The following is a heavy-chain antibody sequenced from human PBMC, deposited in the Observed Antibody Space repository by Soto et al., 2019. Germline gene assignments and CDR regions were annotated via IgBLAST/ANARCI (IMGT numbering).Heavy chain of an antibody. V-gene: IGHV1-69*13. CDR2: IIPIFGTP. J-gene: IGHJ4*02. D-gene: IGHD5-18*01. CDR1: GGTFSSYA. CDR3: AREVATMQPGDGYRYGAFDY. Sequence: GASVKVSCKASGGTFSSYAISWVRQAPGQGLEWMGGIIPIFGTPNYAQEFQGRVTITADESTSTAYMELSSLRSEDTAVYYCAREVATMQPGDGYRYGAFDYWGQGTLVTVSS.